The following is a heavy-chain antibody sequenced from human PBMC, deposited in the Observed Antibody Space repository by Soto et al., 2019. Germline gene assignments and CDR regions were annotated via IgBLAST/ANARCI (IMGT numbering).Heavy chain of an antibody. CDR2: IYHSGST. CDR3: ARGGITYYFDSSGYYPL. Sequence: PSETLSLTCTVSGDSTSNYYWTWIRQPPGKGLEWIGYIYHSGSTNYNPSLRSRVTISVDKSKNQCSLKLSTVTAADTAVYYCARGGITYYFDSSGYYPLWGQGTLVTVS. D-gene: IGHD3-22*01. V-gene: IGHV4-59*01. CDR1: GDSTSNYY. J-gene: IGHJ4*02.